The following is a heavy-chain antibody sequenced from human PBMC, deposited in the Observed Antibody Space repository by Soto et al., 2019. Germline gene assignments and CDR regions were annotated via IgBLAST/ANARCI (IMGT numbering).Heavy chain of an antibody. V-gene: IGHV3-33*01. CDR2: IWYDGSNK. CDR1: GFTFSSYG. CDR3: ARERSGSSWSDGYFDY. J-gene: IGHJ4*02. D-gene: IGHD6-13*01. Sequence: GGSLRLSCAASGFTFSSYGMHWVRQAPGKGLEWVAVIWYDGSNKYYADSVKGRFTISRDNSKNTLYLQMNSLRAEDTAVYYCARERSGSSWSDGYFDYWGQGTLVTVSS.